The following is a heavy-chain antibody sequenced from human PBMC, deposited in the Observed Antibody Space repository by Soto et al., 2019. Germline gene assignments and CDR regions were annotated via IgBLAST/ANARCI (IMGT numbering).Heavy chain of an antibody. J-gene: IGHJ5*02. CDR1: GFTFSSYA. CDR3: XKDLNSGWPRDNNWFDP. V-gene: IGHV3-23*01. D-gene: IGHD6-19*01. Sequence: PGGSLRLSCAASGFTFSSYAMSWVRQAPGKGLEWVSAISGSGGSTYYADSVKGRFTISRDNSKNTLYLQMNSLRAEDTAVYYCXKDLNSGWPRDNNWFDPWGQGTLVTVSS. CDR2: ISGSGGST.